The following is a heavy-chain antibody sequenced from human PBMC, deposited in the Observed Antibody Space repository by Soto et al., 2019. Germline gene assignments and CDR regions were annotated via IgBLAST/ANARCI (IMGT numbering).Heavy chain of an antibody. V-gene: IGHV4-31*03. CDR2: IYYSGST. D-gene: IGHD3-10*01. CDR3: ARVGPDYYGSGSYFDY. CDR1: GGSISSGGYY. Sequence: SETLSLTCTVSGGSISSGGYYWSWIRQHPGKGLEWIGYIYYSGSTYCNPSLKSRVTISVDTSKNQFSLKLSSVTAADTAVYYCARVGPDYYGSGSYFDYWGQGTLVTVSS. J-gene: IGHJ4*02.